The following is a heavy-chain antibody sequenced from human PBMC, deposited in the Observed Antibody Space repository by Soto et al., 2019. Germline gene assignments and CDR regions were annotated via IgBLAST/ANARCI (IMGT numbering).Heavy chain of an antibody. CDR3: AKDNLGDYDFWSGYYLNYFDY. CDR2: ISGSGGST. Sequence: GGSLRLSCAASGFTFSSYAMSWVRQAPGKGLEWVSAISGSGGSTYYADSVKGRFTISRDNSKNTLYLQMNSLRAEDTAVYYCAKDNLGDYDFWSGYYLNYFDYWGQGTLVTVSS. V-gene: IGHV3-23*01. CDR1: GFTFSSYA. J-gene: IGHJ4*02. D-gene: IGHD3-3*01.